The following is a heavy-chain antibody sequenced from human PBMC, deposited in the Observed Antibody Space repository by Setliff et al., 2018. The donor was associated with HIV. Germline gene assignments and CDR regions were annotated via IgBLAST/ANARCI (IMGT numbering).Heavy chain of an antibody. CDR2: ISYDGSKN. Sequence: GGSLRLSCVASGFTFRTFAMHWVRQAPGKGLEWVSVISYDGSKNHYVDSAKGRFTISRDNSNNSLYLQMNSLRAEDTAVYYCARDGSALDYWGQGILVTVSS. CDR3: ARDGSALDY. V-gene: IGHV3-30*07. D-gene: IGHD3-10*01. J-gene: IGHJ4*02. CDR1: GFTFRTFA.